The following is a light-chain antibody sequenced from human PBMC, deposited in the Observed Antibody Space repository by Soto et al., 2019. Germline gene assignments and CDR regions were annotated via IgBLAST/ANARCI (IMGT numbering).Light chain of an antibody. CDR2: TTN. CDR1: SSNIGTSS. J-gene: IGLJ1*01. V-gene: IGLV1-44*01. CDR3: AAWDDSLNGHV. Sequence: QSALTQPHSASGTPGQRVTISCSGSSSNIGTSSVHWFQQLPGTAPKLLISTTNQRPSGVPERFSGSKSGTSASLAISGLQSEDEADYYCAAWDDSLNGHVFGTGTKDTDL.